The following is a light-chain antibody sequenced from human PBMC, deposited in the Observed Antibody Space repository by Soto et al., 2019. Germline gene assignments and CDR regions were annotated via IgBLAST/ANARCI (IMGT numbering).Light chain of an antibody. Sequence: EIVLTQSPGTLSLSPGERATLSCRASQKISSYLAWYQQKPGQAPRLLIYDASNWATGIPARCSGSGSGTDITLTISSLELEDLEVYYWQQRSNWPPLTIGGGTKVEIK. V-gene: IGKV3-11*01. J-gene: IGKJ4*01. CDR3: QQRSNWPPLT. CDR2: DAS. CDR1: QKISSY.